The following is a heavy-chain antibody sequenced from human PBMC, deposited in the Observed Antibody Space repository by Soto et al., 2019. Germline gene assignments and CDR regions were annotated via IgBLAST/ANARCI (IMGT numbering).Heavy chain of an antibody. D-gene: IGHD5-18*01. V-gene: IGHV3-23*01. CDR3: AKWDGYGDH. CDR2: ISIGGDKT. CDR1: GFSFSSYS. J-gene: IGHJ5*02. Sequence: EVQLSESGGDLVQPGGSLRLSCAASGFSFSSYSFTWVRQAPGKGLEWVAGISIGGDKTWHADSVKGRFTISRDNSKNTVYLQMKSLRVDDTAVYYCAKWDGYGDHWGQGTLVTVSS.